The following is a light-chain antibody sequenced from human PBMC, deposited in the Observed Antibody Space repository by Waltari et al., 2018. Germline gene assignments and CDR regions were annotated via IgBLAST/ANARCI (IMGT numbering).Light chain of an antibody. V-gene: IGKV4-1*01. Sequence: DIVMTQSPDSLAVSLRARATINCKSSQSALNSSNNKNYLAWYQQKPGKPPKLLIYWASTRESGVPDRFSGSGSGTDFTLTISSLQAEDVAVYYCQQYYSTPPTFGQGTKVEIK. CDR3: QQYYSTPPT. CDR2: WAS. J-gene: IGKJ1*01. CDR1: QSALNSSNNKNY.